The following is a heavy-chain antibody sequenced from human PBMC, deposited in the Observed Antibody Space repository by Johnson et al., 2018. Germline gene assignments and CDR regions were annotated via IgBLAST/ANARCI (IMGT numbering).Heavy chain of an antibody. CDR1: GYTFSNYD. D-gene: IGHD6-6*01. Sequence: VQLVESGAEVKKPGASVKVSCKASGYTFSNYDINWVRQATGQGLEWMGWMNPNSGDKGHAQKFQGRVTLTRDTSISTAYMELSSLTSEDTAVYYCARWTSSADFQYWGQGNLVTVSA. V-gene: IGHV1-8*01. CDR3: ARWTSSADFQY. CDR2: MNPNSGDK. J-gene: IGHJ1*01.